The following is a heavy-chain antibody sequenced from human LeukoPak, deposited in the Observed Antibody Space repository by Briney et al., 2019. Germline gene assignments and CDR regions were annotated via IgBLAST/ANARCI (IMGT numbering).Heavy chain of an antibody. Sequence: PGGSLRLSCAASGFTFSSDAMSWVRQAPGKGLEWVSAISGSGGSTYYADSVKGRFTISRDNSKNTLYLQMNSLRAEDTAVYYCAKVVGAGTYAFDIWGQGTMVTVSS. J-gene: IGHJ3*02. V-gene: IGHV3-23*01. CDR1: GFTFSSDA. CDR3: AKVVGAGTYAFDI. CDR2: ISGSGGST. D-gene: IGHD6-13*01.